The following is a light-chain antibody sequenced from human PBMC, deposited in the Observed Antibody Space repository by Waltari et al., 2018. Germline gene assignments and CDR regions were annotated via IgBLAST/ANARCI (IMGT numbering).Light chain of an antibody. Sequence: QSALTQPASVSGSPGQSITISCTGTSSDVGGSNYVSWYQQHPGKAPKVLIYEVNNRPSGVSSRFSGSKSGNTASLTISGLQAEDEADYYCSSYTSSSTVLFGGGTKVTVL. CDR1: SSDVGGSNY. J-gene: IGLJ2*01. V-gene: IGLV2-14*01. CDR2: EVN. CDR3: SSYTSSSTVL.